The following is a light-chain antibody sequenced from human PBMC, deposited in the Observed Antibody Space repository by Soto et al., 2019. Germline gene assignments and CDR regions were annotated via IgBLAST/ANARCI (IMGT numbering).Light chain of an antibody. CDR1: QSVSSSY. Sequence: EIVVTQSPGTLSLAPGERATLSCMASQSVSSSYLAWYQQKPGQAPRLLIYGASSRPTGIPDRLSGSGSGTDFTLTISRLQPEDFAVYHCQQYGSSSTFGQGTRLEIK. J-gene: IGKJ5*01. CDR3: QQYGSSST. V-gene: IGKV3-20*01. CDR2: GAS.